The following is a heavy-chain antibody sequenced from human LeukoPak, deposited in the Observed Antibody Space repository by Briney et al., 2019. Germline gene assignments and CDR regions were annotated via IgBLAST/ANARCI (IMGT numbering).Heavy chain of an antibody. Sequence: GSLRLSCVVSGFTFNRCWMNWVRQAPGKGLERVAHINPDGRDTYYVDSVKGRFTISRDNAQNSMYLQMNSLRVEDTAVYYCTSWGDTTAEYFQRWGQGTLVTVSS. J-gene: IGHJ1*01. CDR2: INPDGRDT. D-gene: IGHD2-21*02. V-gene: IGHV3-7*01. CDR3: TSWGDTTAEYFQR. CDR1: GFTFNRCW.